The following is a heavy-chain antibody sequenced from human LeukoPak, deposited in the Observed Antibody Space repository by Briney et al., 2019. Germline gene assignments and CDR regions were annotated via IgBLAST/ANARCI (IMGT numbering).Heavy chain of an antibody. Sequence: ASVKVSCKVSEYTLTELSMHWVRQAPGKGLEWLGGFDPEDGEIIYAQKFQGRVTMSDDTSTDTAYMELGSLRSDDTAVYYCATLNYYGSGSQDYWGQGTLVTVSS. CDR3: ATLNYYGSGSQDY. CDR2: FDPEDGEI. D-gene: IGHD3-10*01. V-gene: IGHV1-24*01. J-gene: IGHJ4*02. CDR1: EYTLTELS.